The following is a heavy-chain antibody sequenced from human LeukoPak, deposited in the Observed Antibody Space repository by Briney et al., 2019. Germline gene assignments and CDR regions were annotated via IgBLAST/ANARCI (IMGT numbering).Heavy chain of an antibody. CDR1: GFTLSSNY. Sequence: PGRSLRLSRAASGFTLSSNYMNWVRQAPGKGLEWVSLISSGGGTYYVDSVKGRFTIYRDNSKNTVYLQMNSLRAEDTAVYYCASAPQAGSSWYGGFDYWGQGTLLTVS. CDR2: ISSGGGT. CDR3: ASAPQAGSSWYGGFDY. V-gene: IGHV3-53*01. D-gene: IGHD6-13*01. J-gene: IGHJ4*02.